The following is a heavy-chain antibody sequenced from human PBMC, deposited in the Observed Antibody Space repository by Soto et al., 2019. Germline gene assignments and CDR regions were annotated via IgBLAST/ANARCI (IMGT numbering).Heavy chain of an antibody. CDR1: GYTFTGYY. V-gene: IGHV1-18*04. CDR3: AGPDFYGSGSYYRRGYYYYGMDV. J-gene: IGHJ6*02. Sequence: GASVKVSCKASGYTFTGYYMHWVRQAPGQGLEWMGWISAYNGNTNYAQKLQGRVTMTTDTSTSTAYMELRSLRSDDTAVYYCAGPDFYGSGSYYRRGYYYYGMDVWGQGTTVTVSS. D-gene: IGHD3-10*01. CDR2: ISAYNGNT.